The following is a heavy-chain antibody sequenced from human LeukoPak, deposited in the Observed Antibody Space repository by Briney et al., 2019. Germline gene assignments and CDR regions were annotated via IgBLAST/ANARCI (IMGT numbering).Heavy chain of an antibody. Sequence: ASVKVSCKASGYTFTSYDINWVRQATGQGLEWMGWMNPNSGNTGYAQKFQGRVTMTRNTSISTAYMELSSLRSEDTAVYYCAISVTPGALGATTWDFWGQGTLVTVSS. J-gene: IGHJ4*02. V-gene: IGHV1-8*01. CDR1: GYTFTSYD. CDR2: MNPNSGNT. D-gene: IGHD1-26*01. CDR3: AISVTPGALGATTWDF.